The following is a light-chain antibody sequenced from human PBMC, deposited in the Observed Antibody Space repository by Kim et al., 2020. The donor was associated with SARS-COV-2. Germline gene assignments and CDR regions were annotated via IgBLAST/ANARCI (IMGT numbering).Light chain of an antibody. V-gene: IGKV4-1*01. J-gene: IGKJ4*01. CDR2: WAS. Sequence: RATINCKSSQSVLYFSNNENYLAWYQQKPGQPPKLLIYWASTRESGVPVRFSGSGSGTDFTLTIDNLQAEDVAVYYCQQYFVTPLTFGGGTKLEI. CDR3: QQYFVTPLT. CDR1: QSVLYFSNNENY.